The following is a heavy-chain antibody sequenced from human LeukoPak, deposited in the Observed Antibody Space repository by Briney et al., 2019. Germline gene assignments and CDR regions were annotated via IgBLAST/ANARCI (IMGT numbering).Heavy chain of an antibody. CDR3: AREDNWNDVDY. CDR1: GGSISSGSYY. J-gene: IGHJ4*02. D-gene: IGHD1-1*01. Sequence: SETQSLTCTVSGGSISSGSYYWSWIRQPAGKGLEWIGRIYTSGSTNYNPSLKSRVTISVDTSKNKFSLKLSSVTAADTAVYYCAREDNWNDVDYWGQGTLVTVSS. V-gene: IGHV4-61*02. CDR2: IYTSGST.